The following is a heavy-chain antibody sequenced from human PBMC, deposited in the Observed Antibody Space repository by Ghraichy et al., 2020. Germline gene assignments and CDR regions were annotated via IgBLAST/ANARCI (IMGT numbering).Heavy chain of an antibody. J-gene: IGHJ6*02. CDR3: AKDIVGEARPYYYYGMDV. CDR2: ISWDGGST. CDR1: GFTFDDYA. Sequence: GGSLRLSCAASGFTFDDYAMHWVRQAPGKGLEWVSLISWDGGSTYYADSVKGRFTISRDNSKNSLYLQMNSLRAEDTALYYCAKDIVGEARPYYYYGMDVWGQGTTVTVSS. V-gene: IGHV3-43D*04. D-gene: IGHD3-10*01.